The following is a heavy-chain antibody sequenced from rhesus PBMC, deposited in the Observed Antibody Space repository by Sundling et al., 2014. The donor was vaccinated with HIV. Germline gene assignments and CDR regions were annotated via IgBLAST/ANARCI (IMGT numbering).Heavy chain of an antibody. CDR2: INPDNGDT. D-gene: IGHD4-23*01. CDR3: VRGSFYSDFAGDS. V-gene: IGHV1-200*01. CDR1: GYTFTSYY. Sequence: QVQLGQSGAEVKKPGTSVKLSCRPSGYTFTSYYLNWVRQAPGQGLEWMGWINPDNGDTGYAQRFQGRLTMTRDTSTSTAYMELDRLRSEDTAVYYCVRGSFYSDFAGDSWGQGVLVTVSS. J-gene: IGHJ4*01.